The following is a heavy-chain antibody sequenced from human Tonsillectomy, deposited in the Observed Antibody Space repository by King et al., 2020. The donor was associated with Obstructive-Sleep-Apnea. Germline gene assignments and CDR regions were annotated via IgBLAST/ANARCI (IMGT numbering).Heavy chain of an antibody. J-gene: IGHJ4*02. D-gene: IGHD6-19*01. CDR1: GGSISSYY. CDR3: AREGSGAAFDY. Sequence: LQLQESGPGPVKPSETLSLTCTVSGGSISSYYWSWIRQPPGKGLEWMGYIYYSGDTKYNPSLKSRVTISVDTSKNQLSLKLSSVTAADTAVYFCAREGSGAAFDYWGQGTLVTVSS. CDR2: IYYSGDT. V-gene: IGHV4-59*01.